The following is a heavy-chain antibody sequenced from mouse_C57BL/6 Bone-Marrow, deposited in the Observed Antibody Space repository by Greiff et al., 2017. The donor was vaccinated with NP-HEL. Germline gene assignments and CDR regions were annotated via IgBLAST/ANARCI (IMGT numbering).Heavy chain of an antibody. CDR1: GYTFTGYW. CDR3: ARDLWLRQDWYCDV. V-gene: IGHV1-9*01. D-gene: IGHD2-2*01. J-gene: IGHJ1*03. CDR2: ILPGSGST. Sequence: QVQLKESGAELMKPGASVKLSCKATGYTFTGYWIEWVKQRPGHGLEWIGEILPGSGSTNYNEKFKGKATFTADTSSNTAYMQLSSLTTEDSAVYYGARDLWLRQDWYCDVWGTGTTVTVSS.